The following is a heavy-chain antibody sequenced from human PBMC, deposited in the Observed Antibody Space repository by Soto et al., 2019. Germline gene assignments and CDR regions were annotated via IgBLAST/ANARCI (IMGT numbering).Heavy chain of an antibody. CDR1: GGTLSSYT. Sequence: QVQLVQSGAEVKKPGSSVKVSCKASGGTLSSYTISWVRQAPGQGLEWMGRIIPILGIANYAQKFQGRVTITADKSTSTAYIELSSLRSEDTAVYYCARDHVDHWFDPWGQGTLVTVSS. CDR3: ARDHVDHWFDP. J-gene: IGHJ5*02. CDR2: IIPILGIA. V-gene: IGHV1-69*08.